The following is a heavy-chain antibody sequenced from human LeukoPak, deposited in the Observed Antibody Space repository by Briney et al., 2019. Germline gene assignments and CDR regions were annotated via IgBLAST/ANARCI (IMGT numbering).Heavy chain of an antibody. CDR2: ICWDSGRI. CDR3: AKDTDAMVRGVILPN. Sequence: GRSLRLSRAASGFTLDDYAMLLVRQAPGEGLEGVSGICWDSGRIGYAGSVKARFTISRDNAKNSLYLQMHSLRAEDTALYYCAKDTDAMVRGVILPNWGQGTLATVSS. V-gene: IGHV3-9*01. D-gene: IGHD3-10*01. CDR1: GFTLDDYA. J-gene: IGHJ4*02.